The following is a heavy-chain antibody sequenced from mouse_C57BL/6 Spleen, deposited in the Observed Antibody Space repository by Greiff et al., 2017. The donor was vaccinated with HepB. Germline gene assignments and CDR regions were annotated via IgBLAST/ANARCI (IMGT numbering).Heavy chain of an antibody. V-gene: IGHV1-61*01. D-gene: IGHD2-5*01. CDR2: IYPSDSET. J-gene: IGHJ3*01. CDR1: GYTFTSYW. Sequence: VQLQQPGAELVRPGSSVKLSCKASGYTFTSYWMDWVKQRPGQGLEWIGNIYPSDSETHYNQKFKDKATLTVDKSSSTAYMQLSSLTSEDSAVYYCARSYYSNYDFFAYWGQGTLVTVSA. CDR3: ARSYYSNYDFFAY.